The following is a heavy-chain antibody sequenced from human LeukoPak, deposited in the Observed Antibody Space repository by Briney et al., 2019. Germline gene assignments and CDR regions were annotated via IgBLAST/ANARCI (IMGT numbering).Heavy chain of an antibody. CDR1: GYTFTSYD. Sequence: ASVKVSCKASGYTFTSYDINWVRQATGQGLEWMGWMNPNSGNTGYAQKFQGRVTMTRNTSISTAYMELSSLRSEDTAVYYCARARDNVLLWFGELLYAFDIWGQRTMVTVSS. CDR3: ARARDNVLLWFGELLYAFDI. D-gene: IGHD3-10*01. J-gene: IGHJ3*02. CDR2: MNPNSGNT. V-gene: IGHV1-8*01.